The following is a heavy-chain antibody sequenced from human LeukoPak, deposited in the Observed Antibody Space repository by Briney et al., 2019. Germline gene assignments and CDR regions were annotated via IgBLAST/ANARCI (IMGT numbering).Heavy chain of an antibody. J-gene: IGHJ4*02. CDR3: ARGPSTGDIDY. Sequence: GGSLRLSCAASGFTFSSYAMHCVRQAPGKGLEYVSAISSNGGSTYYANSVKGRFTISRDNSKNTLYLQMGSLRAEDMAVYYCARGPSTGDIDYWGQGTLVTVSS. CDR1: GFTFSSYA. D-gene: IGHD3-16*01. V-gene: IGHV3-64*01. CDR2: ISSNGGST.